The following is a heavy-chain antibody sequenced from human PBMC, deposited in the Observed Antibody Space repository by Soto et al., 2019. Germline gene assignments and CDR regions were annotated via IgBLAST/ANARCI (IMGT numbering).Heavy chain of an antibody. CDR3: ARGYSYGPNWESDALDI. CDR2: ISYHGSTE. CDR1: GFSFSIYA. D-gene: IGHD5-18*01. Sequence: QVQLVESGGGVVQPGRSLRLSCAASGFSFSIYAMHWVRQAPGKGLEWVAVISYHGSTEYYGDSVKGRFTISRDNSKHTLYLQMYLLRPEDTAIYYCARGYSYGPNWESDALDIWGQGAMVTVSS. J-gene: IGHJ3*02. V-gene: IGHV3-30-3*01.